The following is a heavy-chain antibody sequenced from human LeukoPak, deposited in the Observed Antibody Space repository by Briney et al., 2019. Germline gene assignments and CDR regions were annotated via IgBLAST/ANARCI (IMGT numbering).Heavy chain of an antibody. D-gene: IGHD3-9*01. V-gene: IGHV3-30*02. J-gene: IGHJ4*02. CDR3: AADISTHYFGS. Sequence: GGSLRLSCAASGISFRSYGMHWVRQAPGKGLEWVTFIWYDASNKYYAESVKGRFTISRDNSRNTVFLQMNSLRAEDTAIYYCAADISTHYFGSWGQGTLVTVSS. CDR1: GISFRSYG. CDR2: IWYDASNK.